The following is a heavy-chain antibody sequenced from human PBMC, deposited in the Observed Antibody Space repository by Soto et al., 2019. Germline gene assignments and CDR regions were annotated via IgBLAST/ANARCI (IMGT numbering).Heavy chain of an antibody. CDR1: GYTFTSYG. V-gene: IGHV1-18*01. D-gene: IGHD6-19*01. CDR2: ISAYNGNT. J-gene: IGHJ3*02. Sequence: ASVKVSCKASGYTFTSYGISWVRQAPGQGLEWMGWISAYNGNTNYAQKLQGRVTMTTDTSTSTAYMELRSLRSDDTAVYYCAKDQRQIAVQGMDAFDIWGQGTMVTVSS. CDR3: AKDQRQIAVQGMDAFDI.